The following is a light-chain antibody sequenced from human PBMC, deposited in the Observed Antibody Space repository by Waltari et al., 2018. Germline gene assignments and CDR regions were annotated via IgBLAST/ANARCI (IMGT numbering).Light chain of an antibody. CDR1: SSNIGAGYD. CDR3: QSYDSSLSGSV. CDR2: GNS. Sequence: QSGLTQPPSVSGAPGQRVTISCTGSSSNIGAGYDVHWYQLLPGTAPKLLIFGNSNRPSWVPDRFSGSKSGTSASLAITGLRAEDEAGYYCQSYDSSLSGSVFGGGTKLTVL. J-gene: IGLJ2*01. V-gene: IGLV1-40*01.